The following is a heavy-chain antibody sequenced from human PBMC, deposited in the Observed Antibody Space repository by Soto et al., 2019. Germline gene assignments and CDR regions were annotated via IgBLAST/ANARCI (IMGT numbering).Heavy chain of an antibody. CDR3: AYRVGSRGSFDF. V-gene: IGHV2-5*01. J-gene: IGHJ4*02. CDR2: IYWNDDK. CDR1: GFSLTTSGVS. D-gene: IGHD6-25*01. Sequence: QITLKESGPTLVKPTQTLTLTCTFSGFSLTTSGVSVGWIRQPPGKALEWVAFIYWNDDKRYSPSLKSRLTITKYNSKKQVALTMTDMDPVDTATYYCAYRVGSRGSFDFWGPGTLVTVSS.